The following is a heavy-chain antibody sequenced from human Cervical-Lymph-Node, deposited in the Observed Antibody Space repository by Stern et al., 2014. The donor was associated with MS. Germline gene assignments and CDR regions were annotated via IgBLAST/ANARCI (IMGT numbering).Heavy chain of an antibody. J-gene: IGHJ4*02. CDR2: ITKSGSYD. V-gene: IGHV3-21*01. D-gene: IGHD3-10*01. Sequence: EVQLVESGGCLVKPGGSLRLSCAASGFTFSSHSMSLVRLAPGQELEWVASITKSGSYDNYADSVKGRFTISRDNPQDSLYLQMNSLRVEDTAVYYCARIFGNFFDYWGQGTLVTVSS. CDR3: ARIFGNFFDY. CDR1: GFTFSSHS.